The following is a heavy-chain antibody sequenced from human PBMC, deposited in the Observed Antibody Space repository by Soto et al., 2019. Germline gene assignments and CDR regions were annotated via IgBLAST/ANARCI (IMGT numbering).Heavy chain of an antibody. CDR1: GYTFTSYD. CDR3: ARERSSSKRFDP. Sequence: QVQLVQSGAEVKKPGASVKVSCKASGYTFTSYDINWVRQATGQGLEWMGWMNPDSGNTGYAQKFQGRVTMTRNTSISTAYMELSSLKSEDTAVYYCARERSSSKRFDPWGQGTLVTVSS. CDR2: MNPDSGNT. V-gene: IGHV1-8*01. J-gene: IGHJ5*02. D-gene: IGHD3-16*02.